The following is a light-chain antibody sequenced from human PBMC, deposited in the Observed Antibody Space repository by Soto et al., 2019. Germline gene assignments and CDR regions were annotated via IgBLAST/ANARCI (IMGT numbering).Light chain of an antibody. J-gene: IGLJ1*01. CDR3: QSYDSSLSGYV. CDR2: GNS. CDR1: SSNIGAGYD. V-gene: IGLV1-40*01. Sequence: VLTQPPSVSRAPGQRVTISCTGSSSNIGAGYDVHWYQQLPGTAPNLLIYGNSNRPSGVPDRFSGSKSGTSASLAITGLQAEDEADYYCQSYDSSLSGYVFGTGTKVTVL.